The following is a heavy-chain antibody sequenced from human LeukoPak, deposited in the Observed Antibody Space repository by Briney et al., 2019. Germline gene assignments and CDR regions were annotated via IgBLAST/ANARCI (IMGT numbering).Heavy chain of an antibody. CDR1: GGTFSSYA. Sequence: GSSVKVSCKASGGTFSSYAISWVRPAPGQGLEWMGGIIPIFGTANYAQKFQGRVTITTDESTSTAYMELSSLRSEDTAVYYCARAEPADDFWSGYQLDYWGQGTLVTVSS. D-gene: IGHD3-3*01. V-gene: IGHV1-69*05. CDR3: ARAEPADDFWSGYQLDY. J-gene: IGHJ4*02. CDR2: IIPIFGTA.